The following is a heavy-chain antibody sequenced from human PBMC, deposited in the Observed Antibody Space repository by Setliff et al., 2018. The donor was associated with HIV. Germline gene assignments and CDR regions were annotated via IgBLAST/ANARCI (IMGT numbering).Heavy chain of an antibody. V-gene: IGHV4-61*09. D-gene: IGHD2-8*01. J-gene: IGHJ4*02. CDR3: ARHQYCTNGVCYTAGIDY. CDR2: IYTTGST. CDR1: GSIRSGSYY. Sequence: SETLSLTCSGSIRSGSYYWTWIRQPAGKGLEWIGHIYTTGSTNYNPSLQSRVTISVDTSKNQFSLKLSSVTAADTAVYYCARHQYCTNGVCYTAGIDYWGQGTLVTVSS.